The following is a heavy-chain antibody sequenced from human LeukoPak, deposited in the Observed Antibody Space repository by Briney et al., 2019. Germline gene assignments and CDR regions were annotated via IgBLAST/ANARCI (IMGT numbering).Heavy chain of an antibody. V-gene: IGHV1-8*03. CDR1: GYTFTSYD. J-gene: IGHJ5*02. CDR3: ARGRRAGGSRTINWFDP. D-gene: IGHD1-26*01. CDR2: MNPNSGNT. Sequence: ASVKVSCKASGYTFTSYDINWVRQATGQGLEWMGWMNPNSGNTGYAQKFQGRVTITRNTSISTAYIELSSLRSEDTAVYYCARGRRAGGSRTINWFDPWGPGTLVTVSP.